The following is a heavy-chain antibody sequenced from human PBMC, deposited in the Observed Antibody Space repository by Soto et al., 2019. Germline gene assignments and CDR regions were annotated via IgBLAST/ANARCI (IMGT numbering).Heavy chain of an antibody. CDR1: GGSISSGGYY. CDR2: IYYSGST. V-gene: IGHV4-31*03. J-gene: IGHJ6*03. CDR3: ARDKVVVAAAMIHYYYYFMDV. D-gene: IGHD2-2*01. Sequence: PSETLSLTCTVSGGSISSGGYYWSWIRQHPGKGLEWIGYIYYSGSTYYNPSLKSRVTISVDTSKNQFSLKLSSVTAADTAVYYCARDKVVVAAAMIHYYYYFMDVWGKGTTVTVSS.